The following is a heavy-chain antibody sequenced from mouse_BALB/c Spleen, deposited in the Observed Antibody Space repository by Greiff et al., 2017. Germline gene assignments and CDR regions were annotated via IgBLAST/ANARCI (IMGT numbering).Heavy chain of an antibody. CDR1: GYTFTSYW. J-gene: IGHJ4*01. CDR2: IDPSDSYT. Sequence: VKLQQPGAELVKPGASVKLSCKASGYTFTSYWMHWVKQRPGQGLEWIGEIDPSDSYTNYNQKFKGKATLTVDKSSSTAYLQLSSLTSEDSAVYYCARLQRYAMDYWGQGTSVTVSS. CDR3: ARLQRYAMDY. V-gene: IGHV1-69*02.